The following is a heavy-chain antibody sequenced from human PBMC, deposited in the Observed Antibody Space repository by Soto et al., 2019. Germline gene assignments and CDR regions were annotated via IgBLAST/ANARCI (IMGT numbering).Heavy chain of an antibody. D-gene: IGHD3-10*01. CDR2: IIPIFGTA. CDR3: ARSQITMVRGVIHYYYYGMDV. V-gene: IGHV1-69*13. J-gene: IGHJ6*02. Sequence: SVKVSCKASGGTFGSYAISWVRQAPGQGLEWMGGIIPIFGTANYAQKFQGRVTITADESTSTAYMELSSLRSEDTAVYYCARSQITMVRGVIHYYYYGMDVWGQGTTVTVSS. CDR1: GGTFGSYA.